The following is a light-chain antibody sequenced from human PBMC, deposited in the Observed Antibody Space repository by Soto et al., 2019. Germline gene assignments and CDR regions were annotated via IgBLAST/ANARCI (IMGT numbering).Light chain of an antibody. J-gene: IGLJ3*02. CDR3: AAWDDSLNGWV. CDR2: RDN. V-gene: IGLV1-44*01. Sequence: QSVLTQPPPASGTPGQRVTISCSGSSSNIGANPVSWYKQLPGTAPKLLMYRDNQRPSGVPDRISGSKSGTSASLAISGLQSEDEADYYCAAWDDSLNGWVFGGGTQLTVL. CDR1: SSNIGANP.